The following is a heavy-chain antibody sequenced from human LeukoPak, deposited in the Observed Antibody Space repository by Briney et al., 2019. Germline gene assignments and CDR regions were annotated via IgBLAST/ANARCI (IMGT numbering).Heavy chain of an antibody. D-gene: IGHD2-15*01. CDR3: ARGPVVAATTPHFDY. J-gene: IGHJ4*02. CDR1: CGSISSGGYY. Sequence: SETLSLTCTVSCGSISSGGYYWSWIRQRPGKGLEWIGCIYYSGSTYYNPSLNSRVTISVDPSKNQFSLTLSSVTAADTAVYDCARGPVVAATTPHFDYWGQGTPVTVSS. CDR2: IYYSGST. V-gene: IGHV4-31*03.